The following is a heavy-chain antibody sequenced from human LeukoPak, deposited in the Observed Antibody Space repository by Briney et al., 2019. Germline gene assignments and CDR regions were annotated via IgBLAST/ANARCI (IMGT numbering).Heavy chain of an antibody. CDR3: ASVGDLKYFQH. CDR1: GFRFSGTT. CDR2: ISSSSSYI. J-gene: IGHJ1*01. V-gene: IGHV3-21*01. D-gene: IGHD4-17*01. Sequence: GGSLRLSCAASGFRFSGTTMSWVRQAPGKGLEWVSTISSSSSYIYYADSVKGRFTISRDNAKNSLFLQTSSLRAEDTAVYYCASVGDLKYFQHWGQGTLVSVSS.